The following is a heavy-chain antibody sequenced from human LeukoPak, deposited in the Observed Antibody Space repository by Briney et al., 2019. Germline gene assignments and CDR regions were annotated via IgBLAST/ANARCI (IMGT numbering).Heavy chain of an antibody. Sequence: SETLSLTCTVSAGSISGYYWSWILQPPGKGLEWIVYIYSSGSASYNPSLISRVTILVDMSKNQFSLTLTSVTAADTAVYYCARLHASRAEEFDPWGQGTLVTVSS. CDR2: IYSSGSA. CDR1: AGSISGYY. CDR3: ARLHASRAEEFDP. V-gene: IGHV4-59*03. D-gene: IGHD3-16*01. J-gene: IGHJ5*02.